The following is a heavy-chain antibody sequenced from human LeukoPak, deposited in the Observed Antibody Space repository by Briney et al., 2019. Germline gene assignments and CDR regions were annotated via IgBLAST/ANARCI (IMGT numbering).Heavy chain of an antibody. CDR2: IKQDGSEK. Sequence: PGGSLRLSCEASGFTFDTYWMSWVRQAPGKGLEWVANIKQDGSEKDYVDSVKGRFTISRGNAKNSLYLQMNSLRAEDTAVYYCARGNTQSKYRQFDSWGQGTLVIVSS. J-gene: IGHJ4*02. D-gene: IGHD3-16*02. CDR1: GFTFDTYW. CDR3: ARGNTQSKYRQFDS. V-gene: IGHV3-7*04.